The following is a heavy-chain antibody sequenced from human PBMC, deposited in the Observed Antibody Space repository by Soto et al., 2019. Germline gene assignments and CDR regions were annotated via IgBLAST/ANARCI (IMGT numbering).Heavy chain of an antibody. CDR3: ASHLSYSSSSIRVGAFDI. D-gene: IGHD6-6*01. CDR2: IWYDGSNK. J-gene: IGHJ3*02. CDR1: GFTFSSYG. Sequence: QVQLVESGGGVVQPGRSLRLSCAASGFTFSSYGMHWVRQAPGKGLEWVAVIWYDGSNKYYADSVKGRFTISRDNSKNTLYLQMNSLRAEDTAVYYCASHLSYSSSSIRVGAFDIWGQGTMVTVSS. V-gene: IGHV3-33*01.